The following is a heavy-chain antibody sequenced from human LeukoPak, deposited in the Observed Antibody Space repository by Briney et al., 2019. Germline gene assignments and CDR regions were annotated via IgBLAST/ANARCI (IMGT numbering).Heavy chain of an antibody. V-gene: IGHV4-4*02. Sequence: SGTLSLTCAVSGASISSSNWWTWVRQPPGKGLEWIGEIYHSGSTNYNPSLKSRVTISVDTSKNQFSLKLSSVTAADTAVYYCARDLGPYSGSYYDYWSQGTLVTVSS. CDR1: GASISSSNW. CDR3: ARDLGPYSGSYYDY. J-gene: IGHJ4*02. D-gene: IGHD1-26*01. CDR2: IYHSGST.